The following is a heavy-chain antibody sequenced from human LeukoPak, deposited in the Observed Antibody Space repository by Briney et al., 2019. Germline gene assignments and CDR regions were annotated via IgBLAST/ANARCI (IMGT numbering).Heavy chain of an antibody. V-gene: IGHV1-2*02. J-gene: IGHJ6*02. CDR3: ARDGARGYSYGYYYYGMDV. Sequence: ASVKVSCKASGYTFTGYYMHWVRQAPGQGLEWMGWINPNSGGTSYAQKFQGRVAMTRDTSISTAYMELSRLRSDDTAVYYCARDGARGYSYGYYYYGMDVWGQGTTVTVSS. CDR2: INPNSGGT. D-gene: IGHD5-18*01. CDR1: GYTFTGYY.